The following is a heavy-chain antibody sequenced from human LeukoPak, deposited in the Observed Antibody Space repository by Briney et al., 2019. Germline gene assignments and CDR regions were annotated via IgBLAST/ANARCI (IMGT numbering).Heavy chain of an antibody. CDR1: GGSFSGYY. CDR2: INHSGST. J-gene: IGHJ4*02. CDR3: ASFSSSWYYFDY. Sequence: PSETLSITCAVYGGSFSGYYWSWIRQPPGKGLEWIGEINHSGSTNYNPSLKSRVTISVDTSKNQFSLKLSSVTAADTAVYYCASFSSSWYYFDYWGQGTLVTVSS. V-gene: IGHV4-34*01. D-gene: IGHD6-13*01.